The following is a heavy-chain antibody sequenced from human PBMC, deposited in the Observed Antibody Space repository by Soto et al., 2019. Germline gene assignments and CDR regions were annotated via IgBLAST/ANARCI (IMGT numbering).Heavy chain of an antibody. V-gene: IGHV1-18*01. CDR2: ISAYNGNT. CDR1: GYTFTNYG. J-gene: IGHJ4*02. Sequence: QVQLVQSGAEVKKPGASVKVSCKASGYTFTNYGISWVRQAPGQGREWMGWISAYNGNTDYAQKLQGRVTMTTDTSTSTAYMELRSLRSDDTAVYYCARVRAYCVSTSCHDYWGQGTLVTVSS. D-gene: IGHD2-2*01. CDR3: ARVRAYCVSTSCHDY.